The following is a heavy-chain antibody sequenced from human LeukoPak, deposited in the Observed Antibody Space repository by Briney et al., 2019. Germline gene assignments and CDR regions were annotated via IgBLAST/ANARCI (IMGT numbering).Heavy chain of an antibody. CDR3: AKDSVAGGLGNWFDP. CDR2: ISSSSYI. Sequence: GGSLRLSCAASGFTFSSYSMNWVRQAPGKGLEWASSISSSSYIYYADSVKGRFTISRDNAKNSLYLQMNSLRAEDTAVYYCAKDSVAGGLGNWFDPWGQGTLVTVSS. D-gene: IGHD6-19*01. J-gene: IGHJ5*02. V-gene: IGHV3-21*04. CDR1: GFTFSSYS.